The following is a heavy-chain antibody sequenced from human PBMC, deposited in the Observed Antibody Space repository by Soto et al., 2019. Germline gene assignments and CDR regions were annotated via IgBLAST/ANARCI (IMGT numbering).Heavy chain of an antibody. Sequence: GGSLRLSCAASGFTFSSYAMSWVRQAPGKGLEWVSAISGSDGSTYYADSVKGRFTISRDNSKNTLYLQMNSLRAEDTAVYYCAITLRYFDWSPDRYWGQGTLVTVSS. V-gene: IGHV3-23*01. D-gene: IGHD3-9*01. CDR3: AITLRYFDWSPDRY. CDR1: GFTFSSYA. CDR2: ISGSDGST. J-gene: IGHJ4*02.